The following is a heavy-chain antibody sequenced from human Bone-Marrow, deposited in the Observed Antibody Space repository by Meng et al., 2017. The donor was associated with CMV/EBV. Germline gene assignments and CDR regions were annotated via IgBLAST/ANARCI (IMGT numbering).Heavy chain of an antibody. D-gene: IGHD3-3*01. Sequence: SETLSLTCTVSGGSISSSSYYWCWIRQPPGKGLEWIGSIYYSGSTFYNPSLKSRVTISVDTSNNQFSLKLSSVTATDTGVYYCAREVRFLEWLDGWGQGTLVPSPQ. CDR1: GGSISSSSYY. J-gene: IGHJ4*02. CDR2: IYYSGST. V-gene: IGHV4-39*07. CDR3: AREVRFLEWLDG.